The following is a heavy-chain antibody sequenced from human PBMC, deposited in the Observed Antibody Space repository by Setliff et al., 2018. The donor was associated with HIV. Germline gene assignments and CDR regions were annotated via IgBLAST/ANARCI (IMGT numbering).Heavy chain of an antibody. CDR2: VNSSGTI. J-gene: IGHJ5*02. V-gene: IGHV4-39*01. Sequence: PSETLSLTCTVSGGSITGPSYSWGWIRQPPGKGLEWIGSVNSSGTIYYNPSVKSRVTMSADMLKKYFFLRLNSVTAADTAVYHCVRHGGEVRLWSGRGNWFDPWGQGILVTVSS. D-gene: IGHD3-16*01. CDR1: GGSITGPSYS. CDR3: VRHGGEVRLWSGRGNWFDP.